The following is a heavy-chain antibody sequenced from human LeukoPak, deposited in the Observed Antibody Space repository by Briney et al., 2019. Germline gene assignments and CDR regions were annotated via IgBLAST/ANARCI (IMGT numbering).Heavy chain of an antibody. J-gene: IGHJ4*02. CDR3: ALITRGIQGGDY. CDR1: GFAFSSYW. Sequence: GGSLRLSCAASGFAFSSYWMAWVRQAPGKGLEWVANIKQDGSEKSHVDSVKGRFTISRDNARNSLYLQMNSLRAEDTAVYFCALITRGIQGGDYWGQGTLVTVSS. CDR2: IKQDGSEK. V-gene: IGHV3-7*05. D-gene: IGHD1-14*01.